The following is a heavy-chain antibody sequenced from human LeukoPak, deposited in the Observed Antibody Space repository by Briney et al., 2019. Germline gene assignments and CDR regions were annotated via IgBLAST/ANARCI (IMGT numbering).Heavy chain of an antibody. CDR1: GFTFSSYG. J-gene: IGHJ2*01. Sequence: GRSLRLSCAAPGFTFSSYGMHWVRQAPGKGLEWVAVIWYDGSNKYYAGSVKGRFTISRDNSKNTLYLQMNSLRAEDTAVYYCARVRVPYYYDSSGSNWYFDLWGRGTLVTVSS. V-gene: IGHV3-33*01. D-gene: IGHD3-22*01. CDR2: IWYDGSNK. CDR3: ARVRVPYYYDSSGSNWYFDL.